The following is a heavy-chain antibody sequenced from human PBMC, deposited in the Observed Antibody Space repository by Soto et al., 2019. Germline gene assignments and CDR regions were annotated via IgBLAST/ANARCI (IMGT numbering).Heavy chain of an antibody. J-gene: IGHJ4*02. CDR1: GYTFTSYD. Sequence: ASVKVSCKASGYTFTSYDMHWVRQAPGQRLEWMGRINVINGNAYYSQRFQGRATFTRDTSASTGYMELNSLRAEDTAVYYCAEVAYYYDSSASLYYFDYWGQGTLVTVSS. V-gene: IGHV1-3*01. CDR3: AEVAYYYDSSASLYYFDY. CDR2: INVINGNA. D-gene: IGHD3-22*01.